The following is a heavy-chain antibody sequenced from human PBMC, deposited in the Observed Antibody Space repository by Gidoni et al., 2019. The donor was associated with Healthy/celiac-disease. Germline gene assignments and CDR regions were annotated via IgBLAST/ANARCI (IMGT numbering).Heavy chain of an antibody. J-gene: IGHJ4*02. Sequence: EVQLVESGGGLVQPGGSLRLSCAASGFPFSSYWMSWVRQAPGKGLEWVANIKQDGSEKYYVDSVKGRFTISRDNAKNSLYLQMNSLRAEDTAVSYCARTAAAVPKHPNFFDYWGQGTLVTVSS. CDR2: IKQDGSEK. CDR1: GFPFSSYW. D-gene: IGHD6-13*01. V-gene: IGHV3-7*01. CDR3: ARTAAAVPKHPNFFDY.